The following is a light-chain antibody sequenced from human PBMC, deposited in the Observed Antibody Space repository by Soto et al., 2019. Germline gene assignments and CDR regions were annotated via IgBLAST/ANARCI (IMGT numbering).Light chain of an antibody. J-gene: IGKJ2*01. Sequence: EIVMTQSPSSLSVFPGDGATLSCRASQTVASNLAWYQQKPGQGPRLLIHGASTRAAGVPARFSGSGSGSDFALTISSLQSEDFAVYYCQHYHNWPPQYTFGQGTKLQIK. CDR2: GAS. CDR1: QTVASN. CDR3: QHYHNWPPQYT. V-gene: IGKV3-15*01.